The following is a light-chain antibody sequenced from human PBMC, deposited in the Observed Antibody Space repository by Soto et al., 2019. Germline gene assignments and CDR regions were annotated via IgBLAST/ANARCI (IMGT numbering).Light chain of an antibody. V-gene: IGLV2-18*02. Sequence: QSALTQPPSVSGSPGQSVTISCTGTSSDVGSYNRVSWYQQPPGTAPKLMIYEVSNRPSGVPDRFSGSKSGNTASLTISGLQAEDEGDYYCSSYTSSSPYYVFGTGTKLTVL. CDR1: SSDVGSYNR. CDR3: SSYTSSSPYYV. J-gene: IGLJ1*01. CDR2: EVS.